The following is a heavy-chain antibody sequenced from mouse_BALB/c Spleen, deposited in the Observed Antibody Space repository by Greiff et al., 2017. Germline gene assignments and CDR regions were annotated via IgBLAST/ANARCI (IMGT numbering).Heavy chain of an antibody. CDR2: INPSNGRT. Sequence: QVQLQQPGAELVKPGASVKLSCKASGYTFTSYWMHWVKQRPGQGLEWIGEINPSNGRTNYNEKFKSKATLTVDKSSSTAYMQLSSLTSEDSAVYYCASGRLYDGYFWGQGTLVTVSA. CDR1: GYTFTSYW. CDR3: ASGRLYDGYF. D-gene: IGHD2-3*01. V-gene: IGHV1S81*02. J-gene: IGHJ3*01.